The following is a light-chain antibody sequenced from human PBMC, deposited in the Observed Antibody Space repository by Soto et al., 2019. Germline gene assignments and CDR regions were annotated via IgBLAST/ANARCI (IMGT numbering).Light chain of an antibody. Sequence: DVVMTQTPLSLSVAPGQPASISCKSSQSLLHITGETFLFWYLQKPGQSPQLLIYEVSTRVSGVPDRFSGSGSGKDFTLEISRVETDDVGIYYCMQSTQLPPTFGQGRRLESK. V-gene: IGKV2D-29*02. CDR1: QSLLHITGETF. J-gene: IGKJ5*01. CDR2: EVS. CDR3: MQSTQLPPT.